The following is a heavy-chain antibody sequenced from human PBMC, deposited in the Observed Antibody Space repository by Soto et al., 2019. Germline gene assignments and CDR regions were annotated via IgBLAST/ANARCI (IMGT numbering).Heavy chain of an antibody. J-gene: IGHJ5*02. Sequence: QVTLKESGPVLVRPTETLTLTCTVSGFSLSNAKMGVSWIRQPPGKALEWLAHIFSNDKKSYNTSLQNRLTISEVTSKSQVVLTMTNTDPADTATYYCARRRSGWFLFDAWCQGTLVTVSS. CDR3: ARRRSGWFLFDA. D-gene: IGHD6-19*01. V-gene: IGHV2-26*01. CDR1: GFSLSNAKMG. CDR2: IFSNDKK.